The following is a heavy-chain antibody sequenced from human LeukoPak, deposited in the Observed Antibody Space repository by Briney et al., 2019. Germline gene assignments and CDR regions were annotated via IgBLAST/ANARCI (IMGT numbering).Heavy chain of an antibody. D-gene: IGHD6-19*01. Sequence: GGSLRLSCAASGFTFSSYSMNWVRQAPGKGLEWVSSISSSSSYIYYADSVKGRFTISRDNAKNSLYLQMNSLRAEDTAVYYCAYDSSGWYGVFDYWGQGTLVTVSS. J-gene: IGHJ4*02. V-gene: IGHV3-21*01. CDR3: AYDSSGWYGVFDY. CDR2: ISSSSSYI. CDR1: GFTFSSYS.